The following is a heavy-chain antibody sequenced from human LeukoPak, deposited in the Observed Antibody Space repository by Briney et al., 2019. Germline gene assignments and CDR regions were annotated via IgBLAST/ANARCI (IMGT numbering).Heavy chain of an antibody. V-gene: IGHV3-7*01. D-gene: IGHD5-12*01. CDR2: IKHDGSDR. J-gene: IGHJ3*02. CDR3: VRERVTTTAFDI. CDR1: GFSFSNYW. Sequence: PGGSLRLSCAASGFSFSNYWMSWVRLAPGKGLEWVANIKHDGSDRYFVDSVKGRFTISRDNAKSSVYLQMNSLRAEDTAVYYCVRERVTTTAFDIWGQGTMVTVSS.